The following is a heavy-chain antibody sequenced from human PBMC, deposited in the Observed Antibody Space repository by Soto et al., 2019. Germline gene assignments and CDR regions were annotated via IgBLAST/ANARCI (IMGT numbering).Heavy chain of an antibody. D-gene: IGHD6-6*01. J-gene: IGHJ4*03. Sequence: PGGSLRLSCEVSGFIVSNSYMSWVRQAPGKGLEWISVIYISGNTHYADSVKGRFTISRDSSKNMLFLQMNNLRADDTAMYYCARGGRSSSSSRSWGQGTMVTVSS. CDR3: ARGGRSSSSSRS. CDR2: IYISGNT. V-gene: IGHV3-66*01. CDR1: GFIVSNSY.